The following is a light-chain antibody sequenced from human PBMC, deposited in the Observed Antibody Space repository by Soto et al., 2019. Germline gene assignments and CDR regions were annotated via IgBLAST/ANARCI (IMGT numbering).Light chain of an antibody. CDR2: NVN. CDR3: SSYAGSILYV. J-gene: IGLJ1*01. CDR1: SSDVGNYNY. Sequence: QSALTQSASVSGSPGQSITISCTGTSSDVGNYNYVSWYQQHPGEVPKLIIFNVNNRPSGVSNRFSGSKSGNTASLTVSGLQAEDEADYYCSSYAGSILYVFGTGTKLTVL. V-gene: IGLV2-14*01.